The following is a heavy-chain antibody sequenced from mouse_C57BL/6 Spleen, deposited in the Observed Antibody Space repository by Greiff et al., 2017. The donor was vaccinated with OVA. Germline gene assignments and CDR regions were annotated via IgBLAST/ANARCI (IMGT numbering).Heavy chain of an antibody. Sequence: VQGVESGPGLVQPSQSLSITCTVSGFSLTSYGVHWVRQSPGKGLEWLGVIWRGGSTDYNAAFMSRLSITKDNSKSQVFFKMNSLQADDTAIYXCAKGAIYYYGSSSGYYAMDYWGQGTSVTVSS. V-gene: IGHV2-5*01. CDR2: IWRGGST. CDR1: GFSLTSYG. J-gene: IGHJ4*01. CDR3: AKGAIYYYGSSSGYYAMDY. D-gene: IGHD1-1*01.